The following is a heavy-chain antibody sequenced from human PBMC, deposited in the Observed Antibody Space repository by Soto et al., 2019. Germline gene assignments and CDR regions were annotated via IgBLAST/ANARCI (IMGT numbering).Heavy chain of an antibody. D-gene: IGHD3-22*01. J-gene: IGHJ4*02. Sequence: QVQLVQSGAEVKKPGSSVKVSCKASGGTFSSYAISWVRQAPGQGLEWMAGIIPIFGTANYAQKFQGRVTITADESTSTAYMELGSLRSEDTAVYYCARGPPNYYYDSSGYGGDYWGQGTLVTVSS. V-gene: IGHV1-69*01. CDR3: ARGPPNYYYDSSGYGGDY. CDR1: GGTFSSYA. CDR2: IIPIFGTA.